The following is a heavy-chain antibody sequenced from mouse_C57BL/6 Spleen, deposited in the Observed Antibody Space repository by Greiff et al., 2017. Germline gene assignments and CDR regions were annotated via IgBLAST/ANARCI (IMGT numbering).Heavy chain of an antibody. Sequence: EVKLVESEGGLVQPGSSMKLSCTASGFTFSDYYMAWVRQVPEKGLEWVANINYDGSSTYYLDSLKSRFIISRDNAKNILYLQMSSLKSEDTATYYCARVANYYGSSHWYFDVWGTGTTVTVSS. J-gene: IGHJ1*03. CDR3: ARVANYYGSSHWYFDV. CDR2: INYDGSST. CDR1: GFTFSDYY. D-gene: IGHD1-1*01. V-gene: IGHV5-16*01.